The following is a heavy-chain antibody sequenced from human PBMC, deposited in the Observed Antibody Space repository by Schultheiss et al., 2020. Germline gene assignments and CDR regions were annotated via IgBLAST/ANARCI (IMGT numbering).Heavy chain of an antibody. J-gene: IGHJ6*02. CDR2: ITSDGSST. Sequence: GGSLRLSCAASGFNFSNYWMHWVRQAPGKGLVWVARITSDGSSTSYADSVKGRFTISRDNAKSTLYLQMNSLRAEDTAVYYCAARYCSSTSCYYYYYGMDVWGQGTTVTVSS. CDR3: AARYCSSTSCYYYYYGMDV. V-gene: IGHV3-74*01. CDR1: GFNFSNYW. D-gene: IGHD2-2*01.